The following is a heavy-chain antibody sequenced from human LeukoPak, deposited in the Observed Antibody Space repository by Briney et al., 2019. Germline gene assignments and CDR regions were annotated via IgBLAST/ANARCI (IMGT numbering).Heavy chain of an antibody. CDR3: AVGDTIAARQNY. CDR2: INHSGST. V-gene: IGHV4-34*01. D-gene: IGHD6-6*01. Sequence: PSETLSLTCAVYGGSFSDYYWSWIRQPPGKGLEWIGEINHSGSTNYNPSLKSRVTISVDTSKNQFSLKLSSVTAADTAVYYCAVGDTIAARQNYWGQGTLVTVSS. J-gene: IGHJ4*02. CDR1: GGSFSDYY.